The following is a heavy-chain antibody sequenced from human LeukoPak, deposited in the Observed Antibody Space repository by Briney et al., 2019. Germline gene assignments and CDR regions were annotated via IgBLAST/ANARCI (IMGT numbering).Heavy chain of an antibody. Sequence: PGGSLRLSCAASGFTVSSNYMSWVRQAPGKGLEWVSVIYSGGSTYYADSVKGRFTISRDNSKNTLYLQMNSLRAEDTAVYYCARTIAAAPEMGAFDIWGQGTMVTVSS. V-gene: IGHV3-66*01. CDR3: ARTIAAAPEMGAFDI. D-gene: IGHD6-13*01. CDR1: GFTVSSNY. CDR2: IYSGGST. J-gene: IGHJ3*02.